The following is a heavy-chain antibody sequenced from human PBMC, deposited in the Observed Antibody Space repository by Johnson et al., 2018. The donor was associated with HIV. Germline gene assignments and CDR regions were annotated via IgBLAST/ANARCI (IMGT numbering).Heavy chain of an antibody. J-gene: IGHJ3*02. D-gene: IGHD5-12*01. V-gene: IGHV3-66*02. CDR1: GFTVSSNY. CDR2: IYSGGST. CDR3: AKNMWWFRYSGYDRDAFDI. Sequence: EVQLVESGGGLVQPGGSLRLSCAASGFTVSSNYMSWVRQAPGKGLECVSVIYSGGSTYYADSVKGRFTISRDNSKNTLHLQMNSLRAEDTAVYYCAKNMWWFRYSGYDRDAFDIWGQGTMVTVSS.